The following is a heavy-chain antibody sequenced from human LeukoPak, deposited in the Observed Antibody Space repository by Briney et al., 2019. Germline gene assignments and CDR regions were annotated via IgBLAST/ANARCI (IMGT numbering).Heavy chain of an antibody. Sequence: ASVKVSCTASGYTFTGYYMHWVRQAPGQGLEWMGWISAYNGNTNYAQKLQGRVTMTTDTSTSTAYMELRSLRSDDTAVYYCARRGYSYYYYMDVWGKGTTVTISS. CDR1: GYTFTGYY. D-gene: IGHD5-12*01. V-gene: IGHV1-18*04. CDR2: ISAYNGNT. CDR3: ARRGYSYYYYMDV. J-gene: IGHJ6*03.